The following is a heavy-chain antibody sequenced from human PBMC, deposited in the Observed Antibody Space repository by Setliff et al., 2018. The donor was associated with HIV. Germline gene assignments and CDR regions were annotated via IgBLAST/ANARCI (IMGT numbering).Heavy chain of an antibody. V-gene: IGHV3-30*02. Sequence: PGGSLRLSCAASNFTFSFYGMHWVRQAPGKGLEWVTFIRYDESDKDYADSVKGRFTISRDNSKNTLYLQMNSLRVEDTAVYYCARETMYDSRGYLSHYFDYWGQGTLVTVSS. D-gene: IGHD3-22*01. J-gene: IGHJ4*02. CDR3: ARETMYDSRGYLSHYFDY. CDR1: NFTFSFYG. CDR2: IRYDESDK.